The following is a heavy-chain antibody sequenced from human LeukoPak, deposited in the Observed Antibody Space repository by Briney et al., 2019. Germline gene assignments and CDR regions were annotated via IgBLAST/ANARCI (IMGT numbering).Heavy chain of an antibody. D-gene: IGHD3-3*01. V-gene: IGHV4-39*01. Sequence: SETLSLTCSASGGSINTKNYYWGWIRQPPGKGLALIGTIYSTGGTYYSPSLKSRVTISVDTSKNQFSLKLSSVTAADTAVYYCATLGAPKLRFWGQGTLVTVSS. CDR1: GGSINTKNYY. J-gene: IGHJ4*02. CDR3: ATLGAPKLRF. CDR2: IYSTGGT.